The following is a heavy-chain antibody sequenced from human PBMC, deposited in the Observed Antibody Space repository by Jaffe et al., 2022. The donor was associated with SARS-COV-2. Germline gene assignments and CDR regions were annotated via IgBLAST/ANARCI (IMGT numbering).Heavy chain of an antibody. CDR2: IYYSGST. CDR1: GGSISSSSYY. CDR3: ARHGGISSSWYSTDYYYMDV. Sequence: QLQLQESGPGLVKPSETLSLTCTVSGGSISSSSYYWGWIRQPPGKGLEWIGSIYYSGSTYYNPSLKSRVTISVDTSKNQFSLKLSSVTAADTAVYYCARHGGISSSWYSTDYYYMDVWGKGTTVTVSS. D-gene: IGHD6-13*01. V-gene: IGHV4-39*01. J-gene: IGHJ6*03.